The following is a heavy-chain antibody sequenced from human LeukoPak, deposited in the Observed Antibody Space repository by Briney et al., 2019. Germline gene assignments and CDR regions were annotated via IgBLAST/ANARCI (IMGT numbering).Heavy chain of an antibody. CDR1: GGTFSSYA. CDR2: IIPIFGTA. V-gene: IGHV1-69*05. CDR3: ARDREPYYDFWSGPPGYMDV. Sequence: SVKVSCKASGGTFSSYAISWVRQAPGQGLEWMGRIIPIFGTASYAQKFQGRVTITTDESTSTAYMELSSLRSEDTAVYYCARDREPYYDFWSGPPGYMDVWGKGTTVTVSS. J-gene: IGHJ6*03. D-gene: IGHD3-3*01.